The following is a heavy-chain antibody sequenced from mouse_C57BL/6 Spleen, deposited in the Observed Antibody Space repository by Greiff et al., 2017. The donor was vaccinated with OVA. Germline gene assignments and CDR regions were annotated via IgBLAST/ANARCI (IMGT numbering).Heavy chain of an antibody. CDR3: ERETTVDAMDY. CDR2: IDPSDSET. CDR1: GYTFTSYW. J-gene: IGHJ4*01. V-gene: IGHV1-52*01. Sequence: QVQLQQPGAELVRPGSSVKLSCKASGYTFTSYWMHWVKQRPIQGLEWIGNIDPSDSETHYNQKFKDKATLTVDKASSTAYMQLSSLTSEDSAVYCCERETTVDAMDYWGQGTSVTVSS. D-gene: IGHD1-1*01.